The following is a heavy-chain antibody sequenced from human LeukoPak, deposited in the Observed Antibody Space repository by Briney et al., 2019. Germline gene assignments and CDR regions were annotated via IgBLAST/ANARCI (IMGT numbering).Heavy chain of an antibody. CDR2: ISSSSSYI. J-gene: IGHJ4*02. Sequence: GSLRLSCAASGFTFSSYSMNWVRQAPGKGLEWVSSISSSSSYIYYADSVKGRFTISRDNAKNSLYLQMNSLRAEDTAVYYCARGRDDSSGYYYVGYWGQGTLVTVSS. CDR1: GFTFSSYS. CDR3: ARGRDDSSGYYYVGY. D-gene: IGHD3-22*01. V-gene: IGHV3-21*01.